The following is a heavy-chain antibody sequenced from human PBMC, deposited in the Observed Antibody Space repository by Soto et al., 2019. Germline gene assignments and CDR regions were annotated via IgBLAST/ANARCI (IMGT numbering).Heavy chain of an antibody. Sequence: PSETLSLTCTVSGGSISSYYWSWIRQPAGKGLEWIGRSYTSGSPNSNPSLKSRFTMSEDTSKNQFSLKLSSVTAADTALYYFARAGVGATGSSAFDIWGQGTMVTVSS. V-gene: IGHV4-4*07. D-gene: IGHD1-26*01. CDR2: SYTSGSP. CDR1: GGSISSYY. J-gene: IGHJ3*02. CDR3: ARAGVGATGSSAFDI.